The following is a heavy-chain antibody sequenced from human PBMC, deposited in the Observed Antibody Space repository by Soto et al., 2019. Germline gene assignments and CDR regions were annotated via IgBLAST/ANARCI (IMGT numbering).Heavy chain of an antibody. D-gene: IGHD3-16*01. CDR3: ASWADAADEDHFQY. CDR2: IKQDGSEK. V-gene: IGHV3-7*03. Sequence: EVQLVESGGGFVQPGGSLRLSCAGSGFRCSSSWMSWIRQAPGKGLEWVAHIKQDGSEKYSVDSAKGRFTISRDNAKTSLYLQMNNLSAEDTATYYCASWADAADEDHFQYWGQGPLVTVSS. CDR1: GFRCSSSW. J-gene: IGHJ1*01.